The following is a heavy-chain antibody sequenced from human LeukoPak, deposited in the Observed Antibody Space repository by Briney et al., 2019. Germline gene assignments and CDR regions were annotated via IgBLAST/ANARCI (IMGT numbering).Heavy chain of an antibody. V-gene: IGHV3-30*04. CDR2: ISSDGSSK. CDR3: ATDRDCSSTTCFNAFDI. J-gene: IGHJ3*02. CDR1: GFTFSTYE. Sequence: PGRSLRLSCAASGFTFSTYEMHWVRQAPGKGLEWVAVISSDGSSKYYTDSVEGRFTLSRDNSKNTLYLQVNSLRAEDTAVYYCATDRDCSSTTCFNAFDIWGQGTMVTVSS. D-gene: IGHD2-2*01.